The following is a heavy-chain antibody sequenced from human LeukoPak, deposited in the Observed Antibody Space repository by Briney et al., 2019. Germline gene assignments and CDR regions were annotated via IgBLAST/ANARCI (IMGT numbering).Heavy chain of an antibody. D-gene: IGHD3-10*01. J-gene: IGHJ3*02. V-gene: IGHV3-15*01. CDR2: IKSEDDGGIT. CDR1: GFTFSNAW. Sequence: PGGSLRLSCAASGFTFSNAWMSWVRQAPGKGLEWVGRIKSEDDGGITEYAESVKGRFSISIDYSQSTVYLQMNSLKTEDTGVYYCTTVSKGIMWFGGSDAFDIWGQGTMVTVSS. CDR3: TTVSKGIMWFGGSDAFDI.